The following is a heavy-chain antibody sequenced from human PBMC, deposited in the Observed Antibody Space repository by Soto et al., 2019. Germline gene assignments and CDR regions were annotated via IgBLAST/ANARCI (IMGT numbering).Heavy chain of an antibody. V-gene: IGHV4-59*08. CDR3: ARYDTFYGMDV. J-gene: IGHJ6*02. Sequence: QVQLQESGPGLVKPSETLSLTCTVSGGSISSYYWSWIRQPPGKGLEWIGYIYYSGSTNYNPYLKSRVTISVDTSKNQFSLKLSSVTAADTAVYYSARYDTFYGMDVWGQGTTVTVSS. D-gene: IGHD3-9*01. CDR1: GGSISSYY. CDR2: IYYSGST.